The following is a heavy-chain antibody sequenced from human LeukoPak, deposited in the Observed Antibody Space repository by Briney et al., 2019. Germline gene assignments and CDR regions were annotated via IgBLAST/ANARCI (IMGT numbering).Heavy chain of an antibody. CDR2: IYYSGST. D-gene: IGHD4-17*01. J-gene: IGHJ3*02. Sequence: PSETLSLTCTVSGGSISSSSYYWGWIRQPPGKGLEWIGSIYYSGSTYYNPSLKSRVTISVDTSKNQFSLKLSSVTAADTAVYYCARDLGTTVTRDAFGIWGQGTMVTVSS. CDR1: GGSISSSSYY. CDR3: ARDLGTTVTRDAFGI. V-gene: IGHV4-39*02.